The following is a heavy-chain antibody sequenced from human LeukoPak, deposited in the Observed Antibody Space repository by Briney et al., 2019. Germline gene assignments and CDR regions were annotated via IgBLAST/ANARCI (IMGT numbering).Heavy chain of an antibody. CDR2: ISSSSTGI. Sequence: GGSLRLSCAASGFTFSHYSMNWVRQAPGKGLEWVSYISSSSTGIYFPDSVKGRFTISRDNAKNSLYLQMNSVRAEDTAVYYCARDSAYAFDIWGQGTMVAVSS. J-gene: IGHJ3*02. V-gene: IGHV3-48*01. CDR3: ARDSAYAFDI. CDR1: GFTFSHYS.